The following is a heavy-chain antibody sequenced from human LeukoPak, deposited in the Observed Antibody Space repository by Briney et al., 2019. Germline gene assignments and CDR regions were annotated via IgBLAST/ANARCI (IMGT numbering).Heavy chain of an antibody. CDR1: GGSISSYY. Sequence: SETLSLTCTVSGGSISSYYWSWIRQPPGKGLEWIGNIYYSGSTNYNPSLKSRVTISVDTSKNQFSLKLSSVTAADTAVYYCATSVKYCSGGSCYSEAFDIWGQGTMVTVSS. D-gene: IGHD2-15*01. CDR2: IYYSGST. CDR3: ATSVKYCSGGSCYSEAFDI. V-gene: IGHV4-59*01. J-gene: IGHJ3*02.